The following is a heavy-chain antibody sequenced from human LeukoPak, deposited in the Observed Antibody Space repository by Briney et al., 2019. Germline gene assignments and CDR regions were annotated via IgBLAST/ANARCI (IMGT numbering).Heavy chain of an antibody. J-gene: IGHJ6*02. V-gene: IGHV1-18*01. D-gene: IGHD2-15*01. Sequence: ASVKVSCTTSGYTFTSYGISWVRQAPGQGLEWMGWISGYNGDTHYAQNLQDRVTMTTDTSTSTAYMDVRSLRSDDTAVYYCARAGADSAAYFYYAMDVWGQGTTVTVSS. CDR2: ISGYNGDT. CDR3: ARAGADSAAYFYYAMDV. CDR1: GYTFTSYG.